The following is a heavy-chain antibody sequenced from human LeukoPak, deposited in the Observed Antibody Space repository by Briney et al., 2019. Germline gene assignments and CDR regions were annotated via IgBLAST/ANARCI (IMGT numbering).Heavy chain of an antibody. V-gene: IGHV3-23*01. D-gene: IGHD4/OR15-4a*01. CDR2: MSGSGANT. CDR1: GFTFSTYA. J-gene: IGHJ4*02. CDR3: ARRAGAYSHPYDY. Sequence: PGGSLRLSCAASGFTFSTYAMSWVRQAPGKGLKWVSEMSGSGANTHYSDSVKGRFTISRDNSKNTLYLQMNSLRAEDTAVYYCARRAGAYSHPYDYWGQGTLVTVSS.